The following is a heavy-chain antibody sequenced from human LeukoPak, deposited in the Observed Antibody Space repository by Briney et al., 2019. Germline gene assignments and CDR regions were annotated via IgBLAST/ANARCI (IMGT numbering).Heavy chain of an antibody. V-gene: IGHV4-4*07. CDR1: GDFIRSYY. D-gene: IGHD6-19*01. J-gene: IGHJ4*02. CDR2: IYTSGST. CDR3: ARSGQWLVPFDY. Sequence: SETQSLTCTVSGDFIRSYYWSWIRQPAGKGLEWIGRIYTSGSTNYNPSLKSRVTMSVDTSKNQFSLKLSSVTAADTAVYYCARSGQWLVPFDYWGQGTLVTVSS.